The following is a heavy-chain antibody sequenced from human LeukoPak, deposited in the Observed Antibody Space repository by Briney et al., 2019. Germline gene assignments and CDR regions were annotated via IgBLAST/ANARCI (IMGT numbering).Heavy chain of an antibody. CDR1: GGSIRSYY. D-gene: IGHD4-17*01. V-gene: IGHV4-59*01. Sequence: SETLSLTCTVSGGSIRSYYWSWIRQPPGKGLEWIGYIYYSGSTNYNPSLKSRVTISVDTSKNQFSLKLSSVTAADTAVYYCARGYGDYVNWGQGTLVTVSS. J-gene: IGHJ4*02. CDR3: ARGYGDYVN. CDR2: IYYSGST.